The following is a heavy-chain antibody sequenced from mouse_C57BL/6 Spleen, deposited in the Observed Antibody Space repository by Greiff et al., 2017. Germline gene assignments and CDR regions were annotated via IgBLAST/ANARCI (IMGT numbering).Heavy chain of an antibody. CDR2: IWSGGST. CDR1: GFSLTSYG. V-gene: IGHV2-2*01. Sequence: VQRVESGPGLVQPSQSLSITCTVSGFSLTSYGVHWVRQSPGKGLEWLGVIWSGGSTDYNAAFISRLSISKDNSKSQVFFKMNSLQADDTAIYYCARNKDYDYWFAYWGQGTLVTVSA. CDR3: ARNKDYDYWFAY. J-gene: IGHJ3*01. D-gene: IGHD2-4*01.